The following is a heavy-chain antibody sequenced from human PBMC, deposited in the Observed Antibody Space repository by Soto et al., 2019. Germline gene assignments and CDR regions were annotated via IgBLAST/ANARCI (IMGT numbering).Heavy chain of an antibody. Sequence: VKVSCKASGYTFTSYGISWVRQAPGQGLEWMGWISAYNGNTNYAQKLQGRVTMTTDTSTSTAYMELRSLRSDDTAVYYCARDLRPHYDILTGYYNYYYYYGMDVWGQGTTVTVS. J-gene: IGHJ6*02. V-gene: IGHV1-18*01. CDR3: ARDLRPHYDILTGYYNYYYYYGMDV. D-gene: IGHD3-9*01. CDR2: ISAYNGNT. CDR1: GYTFTSYG.